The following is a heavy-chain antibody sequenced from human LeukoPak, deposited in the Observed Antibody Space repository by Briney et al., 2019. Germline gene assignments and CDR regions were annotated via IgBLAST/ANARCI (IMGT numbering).Heavy chain of an antibody. D-gene: IGHD2-15*01. Sequence: SETLSLTCTVSGGSISSSSYYWGWIRQPPGKGLEWIGSIYYSGSTYYNPSLKSRVTISVDTSKNQFSLKLSSVTAADTAVYYCAVVVAAARVVGYWGQGTLVTVSS. CDR1: GGSISSSSYY. CDR3: AVVVAAARVVGY. V-gene: IGHV4-39*07. J-gene: IGHJ4*02. CDR2: IYYSGST.